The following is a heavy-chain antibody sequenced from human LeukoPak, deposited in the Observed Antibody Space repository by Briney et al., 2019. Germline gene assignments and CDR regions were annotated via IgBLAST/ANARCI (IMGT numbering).Heavy chain of an antibody. V-gene: IGHV3-30*02. J-gene: IGHJ4*02. CDR3: ARTRGLFDY. Sequence: AGGSLRLSCAASGFTFSSYGMHWVRQAPGKGLEWVTFIRYDGTNKYYADSVKGRFTISRDNSKNTLYLQMNSLRAEDTAVYYCARTRGLFDYWGQGTLVTVSS. CDR2: IRYDGTNK. CDR1: GFTFSSYG. D-gene: IGHD1-1*01.